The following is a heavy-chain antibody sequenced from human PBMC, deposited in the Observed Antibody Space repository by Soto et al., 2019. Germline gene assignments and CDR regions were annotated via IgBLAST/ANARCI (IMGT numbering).Heavy chain of an antibody. CDR1: GDTFTDYY. J-gene: IGHJ4*02. CDR2: VNPSGGHS. V-gene: IGHV1-46*01. CDR3: ARGGHVVVVTAALDY. Sequence: QVQLVQSGAEVKKPGASVKVSCKASGDTFTDYYIHWVRQAPGQGLEWMGTVNPSGGHSTYAQHFLGRMTMTRDTSTSTLYMELASLTSEDTAIYFCARGGHVVVVTAALDYWGQGTLVTVSS. D-gene: IGHD2-21*02.